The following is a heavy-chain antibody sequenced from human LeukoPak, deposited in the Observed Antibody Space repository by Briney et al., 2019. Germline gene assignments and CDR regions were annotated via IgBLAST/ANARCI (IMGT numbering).Heavy chain of an antibody. J-gene: IGHJ4*02. D-gene: IGHD1-1*01. CDR1: GGYISTYY. CDR3: ARNKRLGWERADTTFDY. Sequence: SETLSLTCTVSGGYISTYYWSWIRQPAGKGLEWIGRIYSSGSTNYNPSLKSRLAMSVDTSKNQFSLRLSSVTAADTAVYYCARNKRLGWERADTTFDYWGQGTLVTLSS. V-gene: IGHV4-4*07. CDR2: IYSSGST.